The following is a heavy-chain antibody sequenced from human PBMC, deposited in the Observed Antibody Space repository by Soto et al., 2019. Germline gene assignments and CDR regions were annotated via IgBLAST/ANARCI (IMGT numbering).Heavy chain of an antibody. Sequence: PSETLSLTCTVSGGSISSYYWSWIRQPPGKGLEWIGYIYYSGSTNYNPSLKSRVTVSVDTSKNQFSLKLSSVTAADTAVYYFARRGYSGYEYNWFDPWGQGTLVTVSS. D-gene: IGHD5-12*01. CDR3: ARRGYSGYEYNWFDP. CDR1: GGSISSYY. J-gene: IGHJ5*02. V-gene: IGHV4-59*01. CDR2: IYYSGST.